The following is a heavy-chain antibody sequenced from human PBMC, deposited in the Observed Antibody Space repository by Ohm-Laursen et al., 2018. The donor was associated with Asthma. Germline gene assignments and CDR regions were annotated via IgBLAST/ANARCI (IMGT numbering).Heavy chain of an antibody. CDR3: AKDRGEGIVGADWYFDL. CDR1: GFTFSSYG. Sequence: SLRLSCTAPGFTFSSYGMHWVRQAPGKGLEWVASISTASTFIYYADSVGGRFTTSRDNSKNTLYLQMNSLRAEDTAVYYCAKDRGEGIVGADWYFDLWGRGTLVTVSS. V-gene: IGHV3-21*04. D-gene: IGHD1-26*01. J-gene: IGHJ2*01. CDR2: ISTASTFI.